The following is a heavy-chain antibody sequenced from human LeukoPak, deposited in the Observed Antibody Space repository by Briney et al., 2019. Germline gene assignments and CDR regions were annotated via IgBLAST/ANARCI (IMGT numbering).Heavy chain of an antibody. CDR2: ISSRRSYI. V-gene: IGHV3-21*01. Sequence: KPGGSLEFSCAASGFTFSSYSMNWVRQAPGKGLEWVSSISSRRSYIYYADSVKGRFTISRNNAKNSLYLQMNSLRAEDTAMYYCEGGVGGGMDVWGQGTTVTVSS. J-gene: IGHJ6*02. D-gene: IGHD1-26*01. CDR1: GFTFSSYS. CDR3: EGGVGGGMDV.